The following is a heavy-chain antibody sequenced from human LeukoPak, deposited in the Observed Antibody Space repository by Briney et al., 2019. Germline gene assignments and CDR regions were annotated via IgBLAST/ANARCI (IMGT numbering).Heavy chain of an antibody. CDR1: GFTFSSYW. CDR2: INSDGSST. J-gene: IGHJ3*02. D-gene: IGHD3-22*01. V-gene: IGHV3-74*01. CDR3: AKSLDPIYYDSTYAFDI. Sequence: GGSLRLSCAASGFTFSSYWMHWVRQAPGKGLVWVSRINSDGSSTGYADSVKGRFTISRDNAKNTLYLQMNSLRAEDTAVYYCAKSLDPIYYDSTYAFDIWGQGTMVTVSS.